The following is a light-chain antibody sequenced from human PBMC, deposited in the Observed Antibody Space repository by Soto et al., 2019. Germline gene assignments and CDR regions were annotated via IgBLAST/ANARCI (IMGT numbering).Light chain of an antibody. J-gene: IGLJ2*01. V-gene: IGLV2-14*01. CDR3: SSYTRSSTLHVV. CDR1: SSDVGGYNY. Sequence: QSALTQPASVSGSPGQSITISCTGTSSDVGGYNYVSWYQQHPGKAPKLMIYDVSNRPSGVSNRFSGSKSGNTASLTISGLHADDEADYYCSSYTRSSTLHVVFAGGTKLTVL. CDR2: DVS.